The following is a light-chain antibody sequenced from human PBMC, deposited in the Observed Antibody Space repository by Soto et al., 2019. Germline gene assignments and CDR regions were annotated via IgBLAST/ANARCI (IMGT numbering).Light chain of an antibody. CDR2: DVS. V-gene: IGLV2-14*01. Sequence: QSVLTQPASVSGSPGQSITISCAGTSSDVGGYNYVSWYQHHPGKAPKLMIYDVSSRPAEVSNRFSGSKSGNTASLTISGLQDEDEAVYYCSSYTTSSTRVFGGGTKVTVL. CDR1: SSDVGGYNY. J-gene: IGLJ3*02. CDR3: SSYTTSSTRV.